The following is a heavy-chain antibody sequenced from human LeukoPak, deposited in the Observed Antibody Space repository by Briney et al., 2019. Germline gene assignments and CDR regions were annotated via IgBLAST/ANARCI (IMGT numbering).Heavy chain of an antibody. Sequence: ASVKVSCKASGYTFTSYYMHWVGQAPGQGREWMGIMNPSGGSRSYAGKFEGRVTMTRDTATSTVYMYLSSLRSEDTAVYYCARDDTGTRHFDYWGQGTLVTVSS. CDR2: MNPSGGSR. J-gene: IGHJ4*02. D-gene: IGHD1-7*01. V-gene: IGHV1-46*01. CDR3: ARDDTGTRHFDY. CDR1: GYTFTSYY.